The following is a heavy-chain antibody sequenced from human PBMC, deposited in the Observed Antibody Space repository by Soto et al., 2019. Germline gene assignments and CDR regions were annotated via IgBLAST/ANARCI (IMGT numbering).Heavy chain of an antibody. V-gene: IGHV3-23*01. CDR3: AIVSNSENYGDY. Sequence: PGGSLRLSCAASGFTFSTYAMTWVRQVPGMGLDWVSSISSSGAHTYYADSVKGRFTISRDNSKNTLYLQMNSLRAEDTAIYYCAIVSNSENYGDYWGRGTLVTVSS. CDR2: ISSSGAHT. J-gene: IGHJ4*02. CDR1: GFTFSTYA. D-gene: IGHD1-26*01.